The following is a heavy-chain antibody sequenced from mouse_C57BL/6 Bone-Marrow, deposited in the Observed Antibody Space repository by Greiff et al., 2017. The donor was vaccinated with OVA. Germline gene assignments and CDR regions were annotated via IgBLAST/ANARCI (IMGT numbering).Heavy chain of an antibody. D-gene: IGHD2-4*01. J-gene: IGHJ4*01. CDR3: ARMRDYDDYAMDY. Sequence: QVTLKVCGPGILQPSQTLSLTCSFSGFSLSTFGMGVGWIRQPSGKGLEWLAHIWWDDDEYYNPALKSRLTISKDTSKNQVFHKSANVDTAETAAYSGARMRDYDDYAMDYWGQGTSVTVSS. CDR2: IWWDDDE. CDR1: GFSLSTFGMG. V-gene: IGHV8-8*01.